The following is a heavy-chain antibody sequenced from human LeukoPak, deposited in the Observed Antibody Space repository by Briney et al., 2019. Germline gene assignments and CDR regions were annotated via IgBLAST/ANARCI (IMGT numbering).Heavy chain of an antibody. CDR1: GGSISNYY. CDR3: ASSSSRGTI. J-gene: IGHJ3*02. Sequence: SSETLSLTCTVSGGSISNYYWSWIRQPPGKGLEWIGEINHSGSTNYNPSLKSRVTISVDTSKNQFSLKLSSVTAADTAVYYCASSSSRGTIWGQGTMVTVSS. V-gene: IGHV4-34*01. D-gene: IGHD6-13*01. CDR2: INHSGST.